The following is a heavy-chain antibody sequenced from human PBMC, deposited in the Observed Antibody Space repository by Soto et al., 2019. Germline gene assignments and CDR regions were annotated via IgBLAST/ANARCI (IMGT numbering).Heavy chain of an antibody. CDR1: GYTFTSYD. Sequence: QVQLVQYGAEVKKPGASVKVSCKASGYTFTSYDINWVRQATGQGLEYLGWMNPNSGNTAYVQKFQGRVTMTWDTSITTAYMELRSLRSEDTAVYFCARGIKYGAYSRWFDPWRQGTLVTVSS. D-gene: IGHD4-17*01. J-gene: IGHJ5*02. V-gene: IGHV1-8*01. CDR2: MNPNSGNT. CDR3: ARGIKYGAYSRWFDP.